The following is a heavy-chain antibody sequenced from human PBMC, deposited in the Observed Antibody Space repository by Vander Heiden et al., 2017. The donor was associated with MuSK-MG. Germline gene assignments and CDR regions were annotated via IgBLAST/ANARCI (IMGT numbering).Heavy chain of an antibody. V-gene: IGHV4-31*11. CDR1: GGSLRSDSHD. CDR3: ARGGVSQPKWGVYDS. CDR2: IDYTGCA. D-gene: IGHD3-10*01. Sequence: QVQLQESGPGLVKPSQPLSLTCDVSGGSLRSDSHDWNWVRKRPGTAREWMGYIDYTGCASYSPSLKSRVTFSVDTSKNQLSLRLTSVTDADTAVYYCARGGVSQPKWGVYDSWGQGTLVTVSS. J-gene: IGHJ4*02.